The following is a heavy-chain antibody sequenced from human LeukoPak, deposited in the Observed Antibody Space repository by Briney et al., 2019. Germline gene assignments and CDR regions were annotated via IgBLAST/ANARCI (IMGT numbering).Heavy chain of an antibody. V-gene: IGHV4-4*02. CDR3: ARLSNPVGALRNFYYSMDV. J-gene: IGHJ6*03. Sequence: SETLSLTCAVSGGSISSRNWWTWVRQPPGKGLEWIGEISHTGGTSYTPSLRSRVVISVDKSKNHCSLTLTSVTAADTAVYYCARLSNPVGALRNFYYSMDVWGKGTTVIVSS. CDR2: ISHTGGT. D-gene: IGHD4-17*01. CDR1: GGSISSRNW.